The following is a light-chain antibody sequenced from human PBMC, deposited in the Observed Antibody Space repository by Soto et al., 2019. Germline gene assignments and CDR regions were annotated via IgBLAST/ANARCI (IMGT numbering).Light chain of an antibody. CDR2: DVS. Sequence: QSALTQPRSVSGSPGQSVTISCIGTSIDVGRYNYVSWYQHPPGKAPKLMIYDVSTRPSGVPDRFSGSKSGTTASLTISGLQAEDEDDYYCCSYAGSPYVFGTGTKVTVL. V-gene: IGLV2-11*01. CDR1: SIDVGRYNY. CDR3: CSYAGSPYV. J-gene: IGLJ1*01.